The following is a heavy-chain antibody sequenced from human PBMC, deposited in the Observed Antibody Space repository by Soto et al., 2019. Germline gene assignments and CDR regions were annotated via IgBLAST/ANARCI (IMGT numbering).Heavy chain of an antibody. CDR3: ARAAYYDFWSGSNWLDP. D-gene: IGHD3-3*01. CDR1: GGSFSGYY. V-gene: IGHV4-34*01. CDR2: INHSGST. Sequence: SETLSLTCAVYGGSFSGYYWSWIRQPPGKGLEWIGEINHSGSTNYNPSLKSRVTISVDTSKNQFSLKLSSVTAADPAVYYCARAAYYDFWSGSNWLDPSGQGTLVTVSS. J-gene: IGHJ5*02.